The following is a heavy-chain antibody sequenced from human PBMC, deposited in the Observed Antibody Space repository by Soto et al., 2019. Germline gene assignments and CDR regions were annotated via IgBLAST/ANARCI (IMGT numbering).Heavy chain of an antibody. CDR1: GGTLSSYA. V-gene: IGHV1-69*01. CDR2: IIPIYGTA. CDR3: ARHLGGCSAGSCRYNWFDP. Sequence: QVQLVQSGAEVKKPGSSVKVSCKASGGTLSSYAISWVRQAPGQGLEWMGGIIPIYGTANYAQKFQGRVTITADESTSTAYMELSSLRSEDTAVYYCARHLGGCSAGSCRYNWFDPWGQGTLVTVSS. J-gene: IGHJ5*02. D-gene: IGHD2-15*01.